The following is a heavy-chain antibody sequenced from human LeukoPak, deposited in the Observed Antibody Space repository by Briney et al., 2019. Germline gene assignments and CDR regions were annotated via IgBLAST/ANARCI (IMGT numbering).Heavy chain of an antibody. D-gene: IGHD4-17*01. CDR3: ARSGLAVTTPFDY. CDR2: IYYSGST. V-gene: IGHV4-61*01. J-gene: IGHJ4*02. CDR1: GGSVSSGSYY. Sequence: SETLSLTCTVSGGSVSSGSYYWSWIRQPPGKGLEWIGYIYYSGSTNYNPSLKSRVTISVDTSKNQFSLKLSSVTAADTAVYYCARSGLAVTTPFDYWGQGTLVTVSS.